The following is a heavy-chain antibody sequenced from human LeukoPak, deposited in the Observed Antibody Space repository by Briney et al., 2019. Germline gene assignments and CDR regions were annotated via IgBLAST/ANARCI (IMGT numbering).Heavy chain of an antibody. D-gene: IGHD3-22*01. V-gene: IGHV3-7*01. CDR3: ARGLRNLGVKDLYNWFDP. CDR2: IKQDGSEK. Sequence: GGSLRLSCAASGFTFSSYWMSWVRQAPGKGLEWVANIKQDGSEKYYVDSVKGRFTISRDNAKNSLYLQMNSLRAEDTAVYYCARGLRNLGVKDLYNWFDPWGQGTLVTVSS. J-gene: IGHJ5*02. CDR1: GFTFSSYW.